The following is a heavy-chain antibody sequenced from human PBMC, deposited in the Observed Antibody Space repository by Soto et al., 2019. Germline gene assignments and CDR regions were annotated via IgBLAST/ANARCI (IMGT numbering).Heavy chain of an antibody. J-gene: IGHJ6*02. D-gene: IGHD3-16*01. Sequence: QVQLVQSGADVKKPGSSVKVSCKASGGTFSSYAITWVRQAPGQGLEWLGGIIPIFRRTNYAQKFRDRVTISADESTRTVYMELSSLTSEDTAVYFCALVPSARAGIPMFGVNTPAFGMDGWGQGTSVAVSS. CDR3: ALVPSARAGIPMFGVNTPAFGMDG. CDR1: GGTFSSYA. CDR2: IIPIFRRT. V-gene: IGHV1-69*01.